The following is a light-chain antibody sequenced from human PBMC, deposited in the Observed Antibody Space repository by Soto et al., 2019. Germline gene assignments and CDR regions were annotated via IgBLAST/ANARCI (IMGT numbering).Light chain of an antibody. Sequence: EIVLTQSPGTLSLSPGERATLSCRASQSVSSSFLAWYQQKPGQTPRLLIHGASNRATGIPVRFSGAGSGTEFTLTISSLQSEDIGVYYCQQYNKWPQTFGQGTRLEIK. J-gene: IGKJ5*01. V-gene: IGKV3-15*01. CDR3: QQYNKWPQT. CDR1: QSVSSS. CDR2: GAS.